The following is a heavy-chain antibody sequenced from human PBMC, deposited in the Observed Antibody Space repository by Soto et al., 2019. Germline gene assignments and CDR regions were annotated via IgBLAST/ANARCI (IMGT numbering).Heavy chain of an antibody. Sequence: QVQLVESGGGVVQPGRSLRLSCAASGFTFISYGMHWVRQAPGKGLEWVAVIWYDGSNKYYADSVKGRFTISRDNSKNTLYLQMNSLRAEDTAVYYCARDGTTVDLYYYYYYMDVWGKGTTVTVSS. CDR3: ARDGTTVDLYYYYYYMDV. D-gene: IGHD1-7*01. CDR1: GFTFISYG. CDR2: IWYDGSNK. J-gene: IGHJ6*03. V-gene: IGHV3-33*01.